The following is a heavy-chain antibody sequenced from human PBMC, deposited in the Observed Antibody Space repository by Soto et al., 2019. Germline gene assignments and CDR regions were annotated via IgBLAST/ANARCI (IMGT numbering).Heavy chain of an antibody. V-gene: IGHV3-7*01. CDR2: MNQDGSES. J-gene: IGHJ4*02. D-gene: IGHD1-1*01. CDR1: GFSLSSYW. CDR3: ARLSTSAGRRELAC. Sequence: EVHLVESGGGLVQPGGALRPSCAASGFSLSSYWMSWVRQAPGKGLEWVANMNQDGSESDYVGSVKGRFTFTRDNAKNSLYRQMNSLRAEDSAVYYCARLSTSAGRRELACWGQGTLVTVSS.